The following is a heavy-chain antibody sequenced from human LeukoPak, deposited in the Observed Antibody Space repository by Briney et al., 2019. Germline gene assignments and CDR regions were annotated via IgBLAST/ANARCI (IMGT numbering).Heavy chain of an antibody. CDR3: ARIKRERRLGAYYYYYGMDV. CDR2: IYPGDSDT. D-gene: IGHD1-1*01. J-gene: IGHJ6*02. V-gene: IGHV5-51*01. CDR1: GYSFTSYW. Sequence: GESLKISCKGSGYSFTSYWIGWVRQLPGKGLEWMGIIYPGDSDTRYSPSFQGQVTISADKSISTAYLQWSSLKASDTAMYYCARIKRERRLGAYYYYYGMDVWGQGTTVTVSS.